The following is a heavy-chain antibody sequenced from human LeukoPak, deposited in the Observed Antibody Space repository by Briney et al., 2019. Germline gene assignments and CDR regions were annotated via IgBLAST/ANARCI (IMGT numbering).Heavy chain of an antibody. V-gene: IGHV3-30*02. Sequence: GGSLRLSCAASGYTFSRHGIHWVRQAPGKGLEWVAFIRYDGSNKYYADSVKGRFTISRDDSKNTLYLQMNSLRAEDTAVYYCAKGSFYCNGNSCSQYYYYMDVWGKGTTVTVSS. CDR1: GYTFSRHG. D-gene: IGHD2-2*01. CDR3: AKGSFYCNGNSCSQYYYYMDV. J-gene: IGHJ6*03. CDR2: IRYDGSNK.